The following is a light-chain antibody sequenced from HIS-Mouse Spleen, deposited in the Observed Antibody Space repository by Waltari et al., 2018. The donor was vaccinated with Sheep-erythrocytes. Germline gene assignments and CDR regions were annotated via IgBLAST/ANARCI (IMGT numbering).Light chain of an antibody. CDR1: QGISNY. V-gene: IGKV1-27*01. Sequence: DIQMTQSPSSLSASVGDRVTITCRASQGISNYVAWYQQKPGKVPKLLIYAASTLQSGVPSRFSGSGSGTDFTLTISSLQPEDVATYYCQKYNSALTWTFGQGTKVEIK. CDR2: AAS. CDR3: QKYNSALTWT. J-gene: IGKJ1*01.